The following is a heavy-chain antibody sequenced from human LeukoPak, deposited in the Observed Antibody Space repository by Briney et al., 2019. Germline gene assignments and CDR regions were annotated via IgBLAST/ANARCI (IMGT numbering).Heavy chain of an antibody. J-gene: IGHJ4*02. CDR3: ARRFGERLYSNNDAFDS. V-gene: IGHV5-51*01. CDR1: GYNFTTYW. D-gene: IGHD4-11*01. Sequence: GESLKISCKASGYNFTTYWIGWVRQMPGKGLEWMGIIYPGDSDTSYGQSFQGQVTISVEKSSNTAYLQWSRLKASDTAMYYCARRFGERLYSNNDAFDSWGQGTLVTVSS. CDR2: IYPGDSDT.